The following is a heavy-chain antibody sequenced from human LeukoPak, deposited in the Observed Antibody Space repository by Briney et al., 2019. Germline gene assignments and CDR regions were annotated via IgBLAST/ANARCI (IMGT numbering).Heavy chain of an antibody. Sequence: SETLSLTCTVSGGSINSGNYYWNWIRQPAGKGLEWIGRIYTNGGIMYNPSLKSRVAISMDTSKNQFSLDLNSVTAADTAMYYCAREGAGYYWGQGTLDTVSS. V-gene: IGHV4-61*02. J-gene: IGHJ4*02. CDR1: GGSINSGNYY. D-gene: IGHD1-26*01. CDR2: IYTNGGI. CDR3: AREGAGYY.